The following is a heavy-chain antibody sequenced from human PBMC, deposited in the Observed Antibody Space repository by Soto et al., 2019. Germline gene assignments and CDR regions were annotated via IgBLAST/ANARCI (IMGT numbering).Heavy chain of an antibody. CDR1: GGSLSGSY. Sequence: AETLSLIGSVSGGSLSGSYWSWIRQSPGKGLEWLGYVYYTGSTNYSPSLRSRVSISVDTSKNEFSLRLSSVTAADTAVHFCARSVAVPGAHIDYWGQGTQVTVSS. CDR2: VYYTGST. J-gene: IGHJ4*02. D-gene: IGHD6-19*01. CDR3: ARSVAVPGAHIDY. V-gene: IGHV4-59*01.